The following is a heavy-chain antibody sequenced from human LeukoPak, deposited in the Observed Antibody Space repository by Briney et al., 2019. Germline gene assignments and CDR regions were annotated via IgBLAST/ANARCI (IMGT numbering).Heavy chain of an antibody. Sequence: SETLSLTCAVSGGSISSGGYSWSWIRQPPGTGLEWIGYIYHSGSTYYNPSLKSRVTISVDRSKNQFSLKLSSVTAADTAVYYCARAPYSGSYFDYWGQGTLVTVSS. D-gene: IGHD1-26*01. CDR2: IYHSGST. CDR3: ARAPYSGSYFDY. V-gene: IGHV4-30-2*01. CDR1: GGSISSGGYS. J-gene: IGHJ4*02.